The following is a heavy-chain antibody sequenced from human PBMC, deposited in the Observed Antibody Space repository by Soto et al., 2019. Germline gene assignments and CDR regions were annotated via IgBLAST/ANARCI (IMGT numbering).Heavy chain of an antibody. CDR3: ARRYGGNFDY. V-gene: IGHV4-59*11. D-gene: IGHD1-26*01. Sequence: SETLCLTWSVSGGTISDLGWRWIRQNPGKGLEWIGYIYYSGSTNYNPSPKSRVTISVDTSKNQFSLKLTSVTAADTAVYYCARRYGGNFDYWGQGTLVTVSS. J-gene: IGHJ4*02. CDR2: IYYSGST. CDR1: GGTISDLG.